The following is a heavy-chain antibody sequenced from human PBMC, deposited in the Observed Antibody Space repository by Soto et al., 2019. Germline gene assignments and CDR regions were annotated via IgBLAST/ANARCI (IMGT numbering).Heavy chain of an antibody. Sequence: GGSLRLSCAASGFTFSSYGMHWVRQAPGKGLEWVAVIWYDGSNKYYADSVKGRFTISRDNSKNTLYLQMNSLRAEDTAVYYCAKDRNRRYSSSWYGYYYYGMDVWGQGTTVTVSS. V-gene: IGHV3-33*06. CDR2: IWYDGSNK. CDR3: AKDRNRRYSSSWYGYYYYGMDV. J-gene: IGHJ6*02. D-gene: IGHD6-13*01. CDR1: GFTFSSYG.